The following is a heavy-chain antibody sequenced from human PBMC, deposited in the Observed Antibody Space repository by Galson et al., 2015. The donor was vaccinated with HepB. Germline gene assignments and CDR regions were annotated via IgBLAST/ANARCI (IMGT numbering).Heavy chain of an antibody. J-gene: IGHJ4*02. CDR1: GFTFSSYA. Sequence: SLRLSCAASGFTFSSYAMHWVRQAPGKGLEWVAVISYDGSNKYYADSMKGRFTISRDNSKNTLYLQMNSLRAEDTAVYYCARGATVQYYDFWSGWEADYWGQGTLVTVSS. CDR2: ISYDGSNK. V-gene: IGHV3-30*04. D-gene: IGHD3-3*01. CDR3: ARGATVQYYDFWSGWEADY.